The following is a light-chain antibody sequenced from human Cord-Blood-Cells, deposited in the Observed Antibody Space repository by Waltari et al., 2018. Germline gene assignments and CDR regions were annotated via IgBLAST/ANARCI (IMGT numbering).Light chain of an antibody. CDR2: GAS. J-gene: IGKJ1*01. Sequence: EIVLMQSPGTLSLSPGERAPLYCRASQCVSSSYLAWYQQKPGQAPRLLIYGASSRATGIPDRFSGSGSGTDFTLTISRLEPEDFAVYYCQQYGSSPRTFGQGTKVEIK. V-gene: IGKV3-20*01. CDR1: QCVSSSY. CDR3: QQYGSSPRT.